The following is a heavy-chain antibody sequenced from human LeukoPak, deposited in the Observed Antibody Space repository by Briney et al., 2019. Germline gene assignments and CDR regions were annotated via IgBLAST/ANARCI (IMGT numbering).Heavy chain of an antibody. CDR1: GYTFTGYY. CDR2: INPNSGGT. J-gene: IGHJ4*02. CDR3: ARGSTYYDILTGHQERAYFDY. D-gene: IGHD3-9*01. Sequence: ASVKVSCKASGYTFTGYYMHWVRQAPGQGLEWMGRINPNSGGTNYAQKFQGRVTMTRDTSISTAYMELSRLRSDDTAVYYCARGSTYYDILTGHQERAYFDYWGQGTLVTVSS. V-gene: IGHV1-2*06.